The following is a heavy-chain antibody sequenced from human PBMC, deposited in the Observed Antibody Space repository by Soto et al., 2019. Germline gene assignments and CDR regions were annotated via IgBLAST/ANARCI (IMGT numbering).Heavy chain of an antibody. CDR1: GGSISSGGYS. CDR3: ARSMHYSDGSNYSPFDY. D-gene: IGHD3-22*01. CDR2: FYYTGST. Sequence: SETLSLTCAVSGGSISSGGYSWSWIRQPPGKGLEWIGYFYYTGSTNYNPSLKSRVTISIDASKNQFSLRLSSVTAADTAVYYCARSMHYSDGSNYSPFDYWGQGTLVTVSA. J-gene: IGHJ4*02. V-gene: IGHV4-61*08.